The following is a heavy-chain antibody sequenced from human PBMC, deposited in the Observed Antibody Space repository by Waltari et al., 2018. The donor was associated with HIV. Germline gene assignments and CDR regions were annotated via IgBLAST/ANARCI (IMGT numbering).Heavy chain of an antibody. D-gene: IGHD4-4*01. CDR2: SNSDGSST. CDR3: ATFPINDHSNKRLGY. CDR1: GFTFSSYW. J-gene: IGHJ4*02. V-gene: IGHV3-74*01. Sequence: EVQLVESGGGLVQPGGSLRLSCAASGFTFSSYWMHWVRQAPGKGLVWVSSSNSDGSSTTYADSVKGRFTISRDNAKNTLYLQMNSLRDEDTAVYYCATFPINDHSNKRLGYWGQGTLVTVSS.